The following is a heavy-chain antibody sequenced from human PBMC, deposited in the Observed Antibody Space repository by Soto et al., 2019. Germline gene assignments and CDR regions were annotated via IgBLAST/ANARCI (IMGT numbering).Heavy chain of an antibody. CDR2: IYYSGST. J-gene: IGHJ4*02. CDR3: ARADIVATISAYFDY. CDR1: RGSISRGGYY. D-gene: IGHD5-12*01. Sequence: PQNLRLTCTVSRGSISRGGYYWSCIRQHPRKGLQWIGYIYYSGSTYYNPSLKSLVTIYVDTSKNQFSLKLSSVTAADTAVYYCARADIVATISAYFDYWGQGTLVTGS. V-gene: IGHV4-31*01.